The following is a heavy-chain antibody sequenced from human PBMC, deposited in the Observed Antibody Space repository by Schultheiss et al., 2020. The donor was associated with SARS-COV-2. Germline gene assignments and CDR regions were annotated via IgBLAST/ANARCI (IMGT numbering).Heavy chain of an antibody. D-gene: IGHD2-15*01. CDR2: MNPNSGNT. V-gene: IGHV1-8*02. Sequence: ASVKVSCKASGYTFTSYYMHWVRQAPGQGLEWMGWMNPNSGNTGYAQKFQGRVTMTRNTSISTAYMELSSLRSEDTAVYYCARTVVVVAATEGIWFDPWGQGTLVTVSS. J-gene: IGHJ5*02. CDR3: ARTVVVVAATEGIWFDP. CDR1: GYTFTSYY.